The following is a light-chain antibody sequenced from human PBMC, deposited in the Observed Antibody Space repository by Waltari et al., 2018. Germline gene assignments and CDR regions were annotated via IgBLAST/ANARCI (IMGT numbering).Light chain of an antibody. V-gene: IGLV1-44*01. Sequence: QSVLTQPPSASGTPGLRVPISCSGSSSNIRSNPVNWYQQLPGTAPKLLIYSNNQRPSGVPDRFSGSKSGTSASLAISGLQSEDEADYYCATWDDSLNAAVFGGGTQLSVL. CDR3: ATWDDSLNAAV. J-gene: IGLJ7*01. CDR2: SNN. CDR1: SSNIRSNP.